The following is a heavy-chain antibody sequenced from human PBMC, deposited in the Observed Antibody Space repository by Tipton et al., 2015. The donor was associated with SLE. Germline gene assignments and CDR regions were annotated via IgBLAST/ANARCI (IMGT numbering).Heavy chain of an antibody. J-gene: IGHJ6*02. D-gene: IGHD4-17*01. V-gene: IGHV4-39*07. Sequence: TLSLTCTVSGDSITRSSFYWGWIRQPPGKGLEWIGSIYYSGTAHYENPSLKSRVTISIDTSNNQFSLRLTSVTAADTAVYYCATLVGDYESGDNGMDVWGQGTTVIVSS. CDR2: IYYSGTAH. CDR1: GDSITRSSFY. CDR3: ATLVGDYESGDNGMDV.